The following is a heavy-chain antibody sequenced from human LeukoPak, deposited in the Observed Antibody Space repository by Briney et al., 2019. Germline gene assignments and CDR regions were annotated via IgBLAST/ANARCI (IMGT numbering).Heavy chain of an antibody. D-gene: IGHD3-10*01. Sequence: VASVKVSCKASGGTFSSYAISWVRQAPGQGLEWMGGIIPIFGTANYAQKFQGRVTITADESTSTAYMELSSLRSEGTAVYYCARDRFGGFDYFDYWGQGTLVTVSS. J-gene: IGHJ4*02. CDR3: ARDRFGGFDYFDY. CDR1: GGTFSSYA. CDR2: IIPIFGTA. V-gene: IGHV1-69*13.